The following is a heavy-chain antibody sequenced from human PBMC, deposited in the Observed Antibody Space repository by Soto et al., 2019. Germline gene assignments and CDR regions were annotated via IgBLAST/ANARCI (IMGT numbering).Heavy chain of an antibody. Sequence: GGSLRLSCAASGFTFSSYAMSWVRQAPGKGLEWVSAISGSGGSTYYADSVKGRFTISRDNSKNTLYLQMNSLRAEDTAVYYCAKDGVGSSWYRNVAGIRDYYYYYMDVWGKGTTVTVSS. J-gene: IGHJ6*03. CDR3: AKDGVGSSWYRNVAGIRDYYYYYMDV. V-gene: IGHV3-23*01. CDR1: GFTFSSYA. D-gene: IGHD6-13*01. CDR2: ISGSGGST.